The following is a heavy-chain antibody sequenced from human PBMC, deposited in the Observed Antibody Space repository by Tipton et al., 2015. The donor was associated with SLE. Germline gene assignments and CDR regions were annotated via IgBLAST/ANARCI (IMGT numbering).Heavy chain of an antibody. CDR2: FYYSGST. D-gene: IGHD2-21*01. J-gene: IGHJ6*02. V-gene: IGHV4-59*11. CDR3: ARVGCGGDCYPPYYYYGMDV. Sequence: TLSLTCTVSGGSISSHYWSWIRQPPGKGLEWFGYFYYSGSTNYKPSLQSRVTISVDTSKNQFSLKLSSVTTADTAVYYCARVGCGGDCYPPYYYYGMDVWGQGTTVTVSS. CDR1: GGSISSHY.